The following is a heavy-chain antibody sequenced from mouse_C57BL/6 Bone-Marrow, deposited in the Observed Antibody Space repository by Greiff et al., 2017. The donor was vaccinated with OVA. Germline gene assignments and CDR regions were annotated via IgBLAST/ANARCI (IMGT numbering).Heavy chain of an antibody. D-gene: IGHD2-4*01. Sequence: EVQGVESGGGLVKPGGSLKLSCAASGFTFSSYAMYWVRQTPGKRLEWVATISAGGSYTYYPDNVKGRFTISRDNAKNNLYLQMSHLKSEDTAIYYCARDYDYDDYAMDFWGQGTSATVTS. V-gene: IGHV5-4*01. CDR2: ISAGGSYT. CDR3: ARDYDYDDYAMDF. J-gene: IGHJ4*01. CDR1: GFTFSSYA.